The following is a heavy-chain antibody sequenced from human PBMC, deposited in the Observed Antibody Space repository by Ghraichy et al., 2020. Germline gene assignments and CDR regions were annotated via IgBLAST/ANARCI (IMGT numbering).Heavy chain of an antibody. CDR2: ISVSGGSI. CDR1: GFTFPSYA. V-gene: IGHV3-23*01. J-gene: IGHJ4*02. CDR3: ARKELLGYFDC. D-gene: IGHD1-7*01. Sequence: LSLTCAASGFTFPSYAMGWVRQAPGKGLELVSDISVSGGSIYYADSVKGRSTISRDNSRSTLYLHMNSLRAEDTTVYYCARKELLGYFDCWGQGTLVTVSS.